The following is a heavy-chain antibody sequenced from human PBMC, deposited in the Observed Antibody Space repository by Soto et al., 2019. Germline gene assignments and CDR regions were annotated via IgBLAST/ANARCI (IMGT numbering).Heavy chain of an antibody. J-gene: IGHJ5*02. CDR3: AKDSAIAAVNWFDP. CDR1: GFTFSSYG. Sequence: PGGSLRLSCAASGFTFSSYGMHWVRQAPGKGLEWVAVISYDGSNKYYADSVKGRFTISRDNSKNTLYLQMNSLRAEDTAVYYCAKDSAIAAVNWFDPWGQGTLVTVSS. CDR2: ISYDGSNK. D-gene: IGHD2-21*01. V-gene: IGHV3-30*18.